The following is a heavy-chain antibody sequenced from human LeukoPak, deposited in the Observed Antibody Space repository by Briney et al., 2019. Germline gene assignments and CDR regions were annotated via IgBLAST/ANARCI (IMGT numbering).Heavy chain of an antibody. CDR1: GGSISSGGYY. Sequence: SETLSLTCTVSGGSISSGGYYWSWIRQHPGKGLKWIGYIYYSGSTYYNPSLKSRVTISVDTSKNQFSLKLSSVTAADTAVYYCARVGSSGRWFDYWGQGTLVTVSS. CDR2: IYYSGST. D-gene: IGHD6-19*01. J-gene: IGHJ4*02. V-gene: IGHV4-31*03. CDR3: ARVGSSGRWFDY.